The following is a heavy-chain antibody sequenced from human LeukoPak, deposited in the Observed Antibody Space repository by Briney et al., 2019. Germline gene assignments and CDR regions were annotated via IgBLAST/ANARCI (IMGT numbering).Heavy chain of an antibody. J-gene: IGHJ4*02. Sequence: PGGSLRLSCAASGFTFRNYWMTWVRQAPGKGLQWVAHIKEDGSEKYYVDSVMGRFTISRDNAKTSLYLQMNSLRVEDTAVYYCARWNSGWEFDYWGQGTLVSVSS. CDR1: GFTFRNYW. CDR2: IKEDGSEK. D-gene: IGHD6-19*01. V-gene: IGHV3-7*05. CDR3: ARWNSGWEFDY.